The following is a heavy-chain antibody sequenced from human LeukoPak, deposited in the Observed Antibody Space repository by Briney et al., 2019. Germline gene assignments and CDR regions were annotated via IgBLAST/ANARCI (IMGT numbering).Heavy chain of an antibody. CDR1: GFTLSSYTM. V-gene: IGHV4-4*02. Sequence: GSLRLSCAASGFTLSSYTMTWVRQPPGKGLEWIGEIYHGGYTNYNPSLKSRVTISVDKSKNQFSLKLTSVTAADTAVYYCARVTTIAAAANSFDYWGQGALVTVSS. CDR2: IYHGGYT. CDR3: ARVTTIAAAANSFDY. J-gene: IGHJ4*02. D-gene: IGHD6-13*01.